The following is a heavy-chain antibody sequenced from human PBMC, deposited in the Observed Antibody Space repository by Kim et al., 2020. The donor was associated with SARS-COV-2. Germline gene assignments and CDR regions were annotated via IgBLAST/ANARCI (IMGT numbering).Heavy chain of an antibody. D-gene: IGHD1-26*01. Sequence: GRFTISRDNSKHTLYLQMNSLRAEDTAVYYCAKDPRSGSYRLHWFYGMDVWGQGTTVTVSS. J-gene: IGHJ6*02. CDR3: AKDPRSGSYRLHWFYGMDV. V-gene: IGHV3-30*02.